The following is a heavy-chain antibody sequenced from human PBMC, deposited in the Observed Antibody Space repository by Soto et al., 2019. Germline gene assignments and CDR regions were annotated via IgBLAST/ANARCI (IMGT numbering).Heavy chain of an antibody. D-gene: IGHD3-22*01. CDR1: GGTFSSYA. CDR2: TIPIFGTA. V-gene: IGHV1-69*13. Sequence: ASVKVSCKASGGTFSSYAISWVLQAPGQGLEWMGGTIPIFGTANYAQKFQGRVTITADESTSTAYMELSSLRSEDTAVYYCASSGRDITMIVSLRYYFDYWGQGTLVTVSS. J-gene: IGHJ4*02. CDR3: ASSGRDITMIVSLRYYFDY.